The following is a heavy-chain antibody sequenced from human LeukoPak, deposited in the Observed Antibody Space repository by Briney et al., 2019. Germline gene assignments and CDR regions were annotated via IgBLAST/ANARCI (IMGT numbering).Heavy chain of an antibody. D-gene: IGHD3-22*01. Sequence: SETLSLTCTVSGGSISSYYWSRIRQPPGKGLEWIGYIYYSGSTNYNPSLKSRVTISVDTSKNQFSLKLSSVTAADTAVYYCARLAKYYYDSRYYYYMDVWGKGTTVTVSS. CDR1: GGSISSYY. CDR3: ARLAKYYYDSRYYYYMDV. J-gene: IGHJ6*03. CDR2: IYYSGST. V-gene: IGHV4-59*08.